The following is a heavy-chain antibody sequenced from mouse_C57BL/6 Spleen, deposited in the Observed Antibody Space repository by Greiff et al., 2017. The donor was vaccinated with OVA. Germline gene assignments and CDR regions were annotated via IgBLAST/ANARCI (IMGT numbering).Heavy chain of an antibody. J-gene: IGHJ4*01. CDR2: INPNNGGT. CDR3: ARGELGHAMDY. Sequence: EVQRVESGPELVKPGASVKMSCKASGYTFTDYNMHWVKQSHGKSLEWIGYINPNNGGTSYNQKFKGKATLTVNKSSSTAYMELRSLTSEDSAVYYCARGELGHAMDYWGQGTSVTVSS. V-gene: IGHV1-22*01. D-gene: IGHD4-1*01. CDR1: GYTFTDYN.